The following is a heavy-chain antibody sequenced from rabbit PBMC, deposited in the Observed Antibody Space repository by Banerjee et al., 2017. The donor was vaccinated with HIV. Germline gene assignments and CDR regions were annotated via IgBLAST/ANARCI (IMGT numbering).Heavy chain of an antibody. V-gene: IGHV1S40*01. D-gene: IGHD6-1*01. CDR2: IYAGSSGNT. CDR3: AREYAGYAGYGYANFNL. CDR1: GFSFSSGYY. Sequence: QSLEESGGDLVKPEGSLTLTCTASGFSFSSGYYMCWVRQAPGKGLEWIACIYAGSSGNTYYANWAKGRFTISKTSSTTVTLQMTSLTAADTATYFCAREYAGYAGYGYANFNLWGQGTLVTVS. J-gene: IGHJ4*01.